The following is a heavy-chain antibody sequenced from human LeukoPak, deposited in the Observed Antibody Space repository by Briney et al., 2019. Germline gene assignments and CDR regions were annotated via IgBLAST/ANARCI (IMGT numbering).Heavy chain of an antibody. V-gene: IGHV4-39*01. CDR2: IYYSGST. D-gene: IGHD2-15*01. CDR1: GGSISSSSYY. Sequence: PSENLSLTCTVSGGSISSSSYYWGWIRQPPGKGLEWIGSIYYSGSTYYNPSLKSRVTISVDTSKNQFSLKLSSVTAADTAVYYCARPWWQADAFDIWGQGTMVTVSS. CDR3: ARPWWQADAFDI. J-gene: IGHJ3*02.